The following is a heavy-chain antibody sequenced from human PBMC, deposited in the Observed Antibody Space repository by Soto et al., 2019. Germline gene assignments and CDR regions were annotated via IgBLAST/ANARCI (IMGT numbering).Heavy chain of an antibody. CDR2: IKVDSGYT. CDR1: GYPFIKNG. V-gene: IGHV1-18*04. CDR3: ATSYDTGFDP. D-gene: IGHD3-9*01. J-gene: IGHJ5*02. Sequence: QLQLVQSAAEVKKPGPSVGVSSKPNGYPFIKNGIGWIRQAPEQGLEWMGWIKVDSGYTNYAQKFQGRVTMTADTSSDTAFMELRSLRLDDTAVYFCATSYDTGFDPWGQGTLVSVSS.